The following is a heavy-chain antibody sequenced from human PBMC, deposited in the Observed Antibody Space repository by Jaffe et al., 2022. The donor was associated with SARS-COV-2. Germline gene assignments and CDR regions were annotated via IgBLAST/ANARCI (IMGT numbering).Heavy chain of an antibody. V-gene: IGHV4-61*02. CDR1: GGSISSGSYY. CDR2: IYTSGST. D-gene: IGHD6-13*01. J-gene: IGHJ5*02. Sequence: QVQLQESGPGLVKPSQTLSLTCTVSGGSISSGSYYWSWIRQPAGKGLEWIGRIYTSGSTNYNPSLKSRVTISVDTSKNQFSLKLSSVTAADTAVYYCARGAAAGPKYWFDPWGQGTLVTVSS. CDR3: ARGAAAGPKYWFDP.